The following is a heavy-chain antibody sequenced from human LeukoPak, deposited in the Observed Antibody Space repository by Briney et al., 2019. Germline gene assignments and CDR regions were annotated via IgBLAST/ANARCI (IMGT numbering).Heavy chain of an antibody. Sequence: ASVKDSCKASGYTFTSYGISWVRPAPGQGREWMGWIGPYNGNTNYAQNLQGRVTMTTEASTSTAYMELGSLGSDDTAVYYCARDQDSLVRGVIGYWGQGTLVTVSS. V-gene: IGHV1-18*01. CDR3: ARDQDSLVRGVIGY. J-gene: IGHJ4*02. CDR2: IGPYNGNT. D-gene: IGHD3-10*01. CDR1: GYTFTSYG.